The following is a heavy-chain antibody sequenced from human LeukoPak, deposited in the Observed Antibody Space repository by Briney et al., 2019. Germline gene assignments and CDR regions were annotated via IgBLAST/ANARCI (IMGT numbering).Heavy chain of an antibody. CDR1: GYTFTSYG. CDR3: ARGDGRNWGYRDHAFDI. D-gene: IGHD7-27*01. Sequence: EASVKVSCKAPGYTFTSYGISWVRQAPGQGLEWMGWISAYNGNTNYAQKLQGRVTMTTDTSTSTAYMELRSLRSDDTAVYYCARGDGRNWGYRDHAFDIWGQGTMVTVSS. V-gene: IGHV1-18*01. J-gene: IGHJ3*02. CDR2: ISAYNGNT.